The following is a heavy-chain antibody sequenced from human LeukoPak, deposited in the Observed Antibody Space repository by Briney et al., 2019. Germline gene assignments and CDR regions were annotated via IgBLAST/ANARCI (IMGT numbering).Heavy chain of an antibody. CDR3: ATTTIRLGY. CDR2: IYYSGST. J-gene: IGHJ4*02. Sequence: SETLSLTCTVSGGSNSRSSNYWGWIRQSPGKGLEWIGSIYYSGSTHYNPSLKSRVTISIDTSKNQFSLKLSSVTAADTAVYYCATTTIRLGYWGQGTLVTVSS. CDR1: GGSNSRSSNY. D-gene: IGHD1-1*01. V-gene: IGHV4-39*07.